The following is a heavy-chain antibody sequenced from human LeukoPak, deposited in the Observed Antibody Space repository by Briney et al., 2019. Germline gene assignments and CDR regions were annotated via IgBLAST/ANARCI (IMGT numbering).Heavy chain of an antibody. CDR3: ARGTIVATDNWFDP. J-gene: IGHJ5*02. Sequence: PSETLSLTCAVYGGSFSGYYWSWIRQPPGKGLEWIGEINHSGSTNYNPSLKSRVTISVDTSKNQFSLKLSSVTGADTAVYYCARGTIVATDNWFDPWGQGTLVTVSS. D-gene: IGHD5-12*01. V-gene: IGHV4-34*01. CDR1: GGSFSGYY. CDR2: INHSGST.